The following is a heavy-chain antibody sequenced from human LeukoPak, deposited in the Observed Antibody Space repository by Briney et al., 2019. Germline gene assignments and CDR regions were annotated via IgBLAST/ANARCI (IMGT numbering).Heavy chain of an antibody. D-gene: IGHD2-15*01. V-gene: IGHV4-61*02. CDR3: ARGLYCSGGSCYFDY. CDR1: GGSISSGSYY. J-gene: IGHJ4*02. Sequence: PSETLSLTCTVSGGSISSGSYYWSWIRQPAGKGLEWIGRIYTSGSTNYNPSLRSRVTISVDTSKNQFSLKLSSVTAADRAVYYCARGLYCSGGSCYFDYWGQGTLVTVSS. CDR2: IYTSGST.